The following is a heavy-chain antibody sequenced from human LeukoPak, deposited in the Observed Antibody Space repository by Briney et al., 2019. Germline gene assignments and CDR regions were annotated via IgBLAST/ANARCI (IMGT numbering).Heavy chain of an antibody. D-gene: IGHD5-24*01. V-gene: IGHV1-69*04. Sequence: GASVKVSCKASGGTFSSYAISWVRQAPGQGLEWMGRIIPILGIANYAQKFQGRVTITADKSTSTAYMELSSLRSEDTAVYYCARFGSRDGYKYWGQGTLVTVSS. CDR1: GGTFSSYA. CDR3: ARFGSRDGYKY. J-gene: IGHJ4*02. CDR2: IIPILGIA.